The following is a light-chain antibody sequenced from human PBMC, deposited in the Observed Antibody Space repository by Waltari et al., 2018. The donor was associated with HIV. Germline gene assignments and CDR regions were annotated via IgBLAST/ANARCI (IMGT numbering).Light chain of an antibody. Sequence: QSALTQPPSVAGSPGQSITLPCTGTTNDVGDFAYAPWYQQHPGKAPKLIIYDVYNRPSGISDRFSGSKSANTASLTISGLQAEDEADYYCSSYTSSNILYVFGTGTHVTVL. CDR2: DVY. J-gene: IGLJ1*01. V-gene: IGLV2-14*03. CDR1: TNDVGDFAY. CDR3: SSYTSSNILYV.